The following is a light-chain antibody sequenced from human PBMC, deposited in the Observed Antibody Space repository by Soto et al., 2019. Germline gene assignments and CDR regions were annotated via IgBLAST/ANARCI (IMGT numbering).Light chain of an antibody. J-gene: IGKJ1*01. CDR3: QQYNSYSRT. Sequence: DIQMTQSPSTXSASVGDRVTITCRASQSISSWLAWYQQKPGKAPKLLIYKASSLESGVPSRFSGSGSGTEFTLTISSLQPDDFATYYCQQYNSYSRTFGQGTKVDSK. CDR2: KAS. CDR1: QSISSW. V-gene: IGKV1-5*03.